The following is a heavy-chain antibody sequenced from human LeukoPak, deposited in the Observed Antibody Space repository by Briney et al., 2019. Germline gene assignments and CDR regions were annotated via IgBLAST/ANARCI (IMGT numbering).Heavy chain of an antibody. Sequence: SETLSLTCAVYGGSFSGYYWSWIRQPPGKGLEWIGEINHSGSTNYNPSLKSRVTISVDTSKNQFSLKLSSVTAADTAVYYCARVAFGADIVVVPAAPVYYFDYWGQGTLVTVSS. J-gene: IGHJ4*02. D-gene: IGHD2-2*01. V-gene: IGHV4-34*01. CDR1: GGSFSGYY. CDR2: INHSGST. CDR3: ARVAFGADIVVVPAAPVYYFDY.